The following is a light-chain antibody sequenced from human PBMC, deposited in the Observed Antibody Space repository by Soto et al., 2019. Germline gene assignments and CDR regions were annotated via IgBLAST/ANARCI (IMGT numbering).Light chain of an antibody. Sequence: EIVMTQSPATLSVSPGDRATLSCRASESVTSRLAWYQQKPGQPPRLLIYAASTRATDVPARFSGGGSETEFTLTISSLQSDDFAVYFCQQYNIWPLWTFGQGTKVEIK. J-gene: IGKJ1*01. CDR1: ESVTSR. CDR2: AAS. CDR3: QQYNIWPLWT. V-gene: IGKV3-15*01.